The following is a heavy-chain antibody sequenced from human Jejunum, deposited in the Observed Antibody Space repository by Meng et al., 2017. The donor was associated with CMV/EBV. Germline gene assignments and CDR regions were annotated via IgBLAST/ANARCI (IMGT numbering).Heavy chain of an antibody. D-gene: IGHD3-10*01. Sequence: SGFTFSSYSMNWVRQAPAKGLEWVSSISRSSSYIYYADSVKGRFTISRDNAKNSLYLQMNSLRAEDTAVYYCARDTTMVRGDPYYFDYWGQGTLVTVSS. V-gene: IGHV3-21*01. CDR2: ISRSSSYI. CDR3: ARDTTMVRGDPYYFDY. CDR1: GFTFSSYS. J-gene: IGHJ4*02.